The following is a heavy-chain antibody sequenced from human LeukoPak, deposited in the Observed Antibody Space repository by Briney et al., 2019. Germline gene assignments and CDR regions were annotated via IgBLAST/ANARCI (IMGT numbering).Heavy chain of an antibody. J-gene: IGHJ4*02. D-gene: IGHD6-13*01. CDR2: ISGSSNYI. CDR3: AKNFAGVTAASLDY. Sequence: GGSLRLSCAASGFRFNTFWMSWVRQAPGKGLEWVSSISGSSNYIYYADSVKGRFTISRDNAKNSLFLQMNTLRAEDTAVYYCAKNFAGVTAASLDYWGQGTLVTVSS. CDR1: GFRFNTFW. V-gene: IGHV3-21*04.